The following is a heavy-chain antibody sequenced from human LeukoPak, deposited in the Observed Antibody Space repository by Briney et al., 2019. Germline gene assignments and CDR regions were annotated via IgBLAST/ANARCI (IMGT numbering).Heavy chain of an antibody. Sequence: SQTLSLTCTVSGGSISSGGYYWSWIRQHPGKGLEWIGYIYYSGSTYYNPSLKSRVTISVDTSKNQFSLKLSSVTAADTAVYYCASGGPLVVPAADYWGQGTLVTVSS. D-gene: IGHD2-2*01. V-gene: IGHV4-31*03. CDR2: IYYSGST. CDR1: GGSISSGGYY. CDR3: ASGGPLVVPAADY. J-gene: IGHJ4*02.